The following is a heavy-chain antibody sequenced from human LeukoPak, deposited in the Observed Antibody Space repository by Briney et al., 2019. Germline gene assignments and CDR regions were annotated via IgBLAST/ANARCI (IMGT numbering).Heavy chain of an antibody. J-gene: IGHJ3*02. Sequence: ASVKVSCKAPGYTFTSYYMHWVRQAPGQGLEWMGIINPSGGSTSYAQKFQGRVTMTRDMSTSTVYMELSSLRSEDTAVYYCARDPAVADAFDIWGQGTMVTVSS. V-gene: IGHV1-46*01. CDR1: GYTFTSYY. CDR3: ARDPAVADAFDI. CDR2: INPSGGST. D-gene: IGHD6-19*01.